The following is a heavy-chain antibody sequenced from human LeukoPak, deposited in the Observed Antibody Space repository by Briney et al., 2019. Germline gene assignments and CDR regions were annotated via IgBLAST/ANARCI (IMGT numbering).Heavy chain of an antibody. CDR1: GGSISSYY. CDR2: IYTSGST. Sequence: PETLSLTCTVSGGSISSYYWSWIQQPPGKGLEWIGYIYTSGSTNYNPSLKSRVTISVDTSKNQFSLKLSSVTAADTAVYYCARHVKSRYCIGTSCYAGQFDYWGQGTLVTVSS. D-gene: IGHD2-2*01. J-gene: IGHJ4*02. CDR3: ARHVKSRYCIGTSCYAGQFDY. V-gene: IGHV4-4*09.